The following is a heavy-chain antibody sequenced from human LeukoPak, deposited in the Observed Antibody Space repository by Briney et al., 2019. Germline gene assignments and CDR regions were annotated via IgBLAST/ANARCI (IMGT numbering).Heavy chain of an antibody. Sequence: RPSETLSLTCAVYGGSFSGYYWSWIRQPPGKGLEWIGEINHSGSTNYNPSLKSRVTILVDTSKNQFSLKLSSVTAADTAVYYCARLTYGDYPGYWGQGTLVTVSS. CDR2: INHSGST. V-gene: IGHV4-34*01. D-gene: IGHD4-17*01. CDR1: GGSFSGYY. J-gene: IGHJ4*02. CDR3: ARLTYGDYPGY.